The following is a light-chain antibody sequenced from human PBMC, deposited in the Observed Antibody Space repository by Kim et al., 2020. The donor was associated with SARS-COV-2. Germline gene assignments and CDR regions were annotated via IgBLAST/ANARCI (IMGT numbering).Light chain of an antibody. CDR2: GAS. CDR3: QQYGSSPRT. V-gene: IGKV3-20*01. Sequence: WSPGEGATLSYRASQSVSNNYLAWYQQKPGQAPSLLIYGASTRATGISDRFSGTGSGSDFTLSITRLEPEDFAVYYCQQYGSSPRTFGQGTKLEI. CDR1: QSVSNNY. J-gene: IGKJ2*01.